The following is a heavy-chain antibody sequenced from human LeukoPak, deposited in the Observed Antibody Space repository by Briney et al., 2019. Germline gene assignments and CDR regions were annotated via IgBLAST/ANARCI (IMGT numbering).Heavy chain of an antibody. CDR3: ARRTDYGDYYFDY. J-gene: IGHJ4*02. CDR2: IYPGDSDT. CDR1: GYSFTSYW. V-gene: IGHV5-51*01. D-gene: IGHD4-17*01. Sequence: GESLKISCKGSGYSFTSYWIAWVRQMPGKGLEWMGIIYPGDSDTRYSPSFQGQVTISTDKSISTAYLQWSSLKAPDTAMYYCARRTDYGDYYFDYWGQGTLVTVSS.